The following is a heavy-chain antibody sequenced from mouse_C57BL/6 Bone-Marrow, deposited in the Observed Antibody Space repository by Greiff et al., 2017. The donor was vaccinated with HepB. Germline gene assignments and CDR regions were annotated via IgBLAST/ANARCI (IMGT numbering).Heavy chain of an antibody. V-gene: IGHV3-6*01. CDR3: ARDRDGYYEFAY. D-gene: IGHD2-3*01. CDR1: GYSITSGYY. CDR2: ISYDGSN. J-gene: IGHJ3*01. Sequence: DVQLQESGPGLVKPSQSLSLTCSVTGYSITSGYYWNWIRQFPGNKLEWMGYISYDGSNNYNPSLKNRISITRDTSKNQFFLKLNSVTTEDTATYYCARDRDGYYEFAYWGQGTLVTVSA.